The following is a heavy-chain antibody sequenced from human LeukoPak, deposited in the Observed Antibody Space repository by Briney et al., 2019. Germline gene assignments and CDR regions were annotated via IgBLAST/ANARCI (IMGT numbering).Heavy chain of an antibody. Sequence: ASVKVSCKASGYTFTGYYIHWVRQAPGQGLEWMGWINPNSGDTNYAQKFQGRVTMTRDTSISTAYMELSRLRSDDTALYYCAREAPDYSGKKYHFDYWGQGFLVTVSS. V-gene: IGHV1-2*02. D-gene: IGHD4-23*01. CDR3: AREAPDYSGKKYHFDY. CDR2: INPNSGDT. CDR1: GYTFTGYY. J-gene: IGHJ4*02.